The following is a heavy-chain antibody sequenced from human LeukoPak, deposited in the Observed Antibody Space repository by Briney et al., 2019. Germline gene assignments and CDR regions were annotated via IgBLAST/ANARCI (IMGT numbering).Heavy chain of an antibody. D-gene: IGHD3-10*01. CDR3: ARRLSYYGSGSYYFDY. V-gene: IGHV4-39*01. Sequence: SETLSLTCTVSGGSISSSSYYWGWIRQPPGKGLEWIGSIYYSGSTYYNPSLKSRVTISVDTSKNQFSLKLSSVTAADTAVYYCARRLSYYGSGSYYFDYWGQGTLVTVSS. J-gene: IGHJ4*02. CDR2: IYYSGST. CDR1: GGSISSSSYY.